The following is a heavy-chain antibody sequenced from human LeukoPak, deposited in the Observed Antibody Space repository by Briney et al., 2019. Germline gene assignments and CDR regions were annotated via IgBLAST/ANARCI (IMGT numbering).Heavy chain of an antibody. D-gene: IGHD3-10*01. J-gene: IGHJ4*02. CDR2: INPNSGGT. CDR3: ARSGYYGSGSYYL. CDR1: GYTFTGYY. Sequence: GASVKVSCKASGYTFTGYYMHWVRQAPGQGLEWMGWINPNSGGTNYAQKFQGRVTMIRDTSISTAYMELSRLRSDDTAVYYCARSGYYGSGSYYLWGQGTLVTVSS. V-gene: IGHV1-2*02.